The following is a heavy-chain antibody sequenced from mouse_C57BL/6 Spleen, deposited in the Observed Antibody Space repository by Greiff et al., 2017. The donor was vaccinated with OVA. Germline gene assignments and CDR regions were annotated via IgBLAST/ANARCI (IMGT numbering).Heavy chain of an antibody. CDR1: GFTFSSYA. CDR2: ISDGGSYT. D-gene: IGHD2-1*01. Sequence: EVQGVESGGGLVKPGGSLKLSCAASGFTFSSYAMSWVRQTPEKRLEWVATISDGGSYTYYPDNVKGRFTISRDNAKNNLYLQMSHLKSEDTAMYYCASIYYCNYDDLAWFAYWGQGTLVTVSA. CDR3: ASIYYCNYDDLAWFAY. J-gene: IGHJ3*01. V-gene: IGHV5-4*01.